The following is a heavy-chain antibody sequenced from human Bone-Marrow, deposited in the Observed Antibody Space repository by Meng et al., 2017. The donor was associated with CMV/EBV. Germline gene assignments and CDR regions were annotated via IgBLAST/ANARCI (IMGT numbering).Heavy chain of an antibody. V-gene: IGHV2-5*02. Sequence: QITLKQSGPTLVKPXXTLTLTCTFXGFSLSTSGVGVGWIRQPPGKALEWLAHSYWDDNERYSPSLKSRLTITKDTSKNQVVLIMTNMDPMDTATYYCALPSSPHYYDSTNYDRSYYFDYWGPGTLVNVSS. CDR1: GFSLSTSGVG. J-gene: IGHJ4*02. CDR2: SYWDDNE. D-gene: IGHD3-22*01. CDR3: ALPSSPHYYDSTNYDRSYYFDY.